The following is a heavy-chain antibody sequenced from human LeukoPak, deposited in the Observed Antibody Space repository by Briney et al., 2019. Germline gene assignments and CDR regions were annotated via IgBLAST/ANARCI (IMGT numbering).Heavy chain of an antibody. D-gene: IGHD3-10*01. CDR3: ERLGYYHRSGSPGPRDNWFDA. V-gene: IGHV4-59*08. CDR2: IYYSGST. CDR1: GGSISSYY. J-gene: IGHJ5*02. Sequence: SETLSLTCTVSGGSISSYYWSWIRQPPGKGLEWIGYIYYSGSTNYNPSLKSRVTISVDTSKNQFSLKLSSVTAADTAVYYCERLGYYHRSGSPGPRDNWFDAWGQGTLVTVSS.